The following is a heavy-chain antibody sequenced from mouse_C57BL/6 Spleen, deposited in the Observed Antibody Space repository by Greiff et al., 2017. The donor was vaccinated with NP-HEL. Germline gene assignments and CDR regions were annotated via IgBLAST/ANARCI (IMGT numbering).Heavy chain of an antibody. CDR2: IDPSDSET. Sequence: QVQLQQPGAELVRPGSSVKLSCKASGYTFPSYWMHWVKQRPIQGLEWIGNIDPSDSETHYNQKFKDKATLTVDKSSSTAYMQLSSLTSEDSAVYYCARNSITTVVEGYFDVWGTGTTVTVSS. D-gene: IGHD1-1*01. CDR1: GYTFPSYW. V-gene: IGHV1-52*01. J-gene: IGHJ1*03. CDR3: ARNSITTVVEGYFDV.